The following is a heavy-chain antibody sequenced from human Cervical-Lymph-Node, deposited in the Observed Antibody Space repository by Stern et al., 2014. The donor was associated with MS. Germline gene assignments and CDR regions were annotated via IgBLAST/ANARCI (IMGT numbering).Heavy chain of an antibody. D-gene: IGHD2-15*01. CDR3: ARGVVSNRAAATLHNLFDP. Sequence: VQLVQSGAEVKKPGSSVNVSCKASGGTFSSSYAITWMRQAPGQGLGWMGRIIPIPALPNYAQKFQGRVTITADTSTSTAYMELSSLRSEDTAVYYCARGVVSNRAAATLHNLFDPWGQGTLVTVSS. V-gene: IGHV1-69*09. CDR1: GGTFSSSYA. J-gene: IGHJ5*02. CDR2: IIPIPALP.